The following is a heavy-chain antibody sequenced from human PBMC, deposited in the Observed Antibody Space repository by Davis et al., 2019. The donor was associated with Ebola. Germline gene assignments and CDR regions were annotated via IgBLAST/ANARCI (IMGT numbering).Heavy chain of an antibody. CDR2: ISISSSYI. D-gene: IGHD3-22*01. Sequence: GGSLRLSCAASGFSFISYAMAWVRQTPGKGLEWVSSISISSSYIYYADSVKGRFTISRDNAKNSLYLQMNSLRAEDTAVYYCARETFYYYDSSGYLHAFDIWGQGTMVTVSS. CDR3: ARETFYYYDSSGYLHAFDI. J-gene: IGHJ3*02. V-gene: IGHV3-21*01. CDR1: GFSFISYA.